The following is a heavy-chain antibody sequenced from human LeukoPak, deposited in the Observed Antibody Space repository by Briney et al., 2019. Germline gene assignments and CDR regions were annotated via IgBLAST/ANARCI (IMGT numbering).Heavy chain of an antibody. CDR3: ARSIERRHLFPDY. J-gene: IGHJ4*02. CDR2: INPNSGGT. V-gene: IGHV1-2*02. CDR1: GYTFTGYY. Sequence: ASVKVSCKASGYTFTGYYMHWVRQAPGQGLEWMGWINPNSGGTNYAQKFQGRVTMTRDTSISTAYMELSRLRSDDTAVYYCARSIERRHLFPDYWGQGPLVTVSS. D-gene: IGHD1-1*01.